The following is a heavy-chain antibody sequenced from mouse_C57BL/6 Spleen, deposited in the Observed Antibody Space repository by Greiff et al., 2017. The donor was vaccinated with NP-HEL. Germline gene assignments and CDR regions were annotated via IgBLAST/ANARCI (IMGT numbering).Heavy chain of an antibody. Sequence: QVQLQQPGAELVMPGASVKLSCKASGYTFTSYWMHWVKQRPGQGLEWIGEIDPSDSYTNYIQKFKGKSTLTVDQSSSPAYMQLCSLTPEDSAVYYCARGGTAQAPSFAYWGQGTLVTVSA. D-gene: IGHD3-2*02. V-gene: IGHV1-69*01. CDR2: IDPSDSYT. CDR1: GYTFTSYW. CDR3: ARGGTAQAPSFAY. J-gene: IGHJ3*01.